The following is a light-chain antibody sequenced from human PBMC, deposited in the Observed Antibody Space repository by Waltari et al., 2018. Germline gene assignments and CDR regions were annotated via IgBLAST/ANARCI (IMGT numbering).Light chain of an antibody. CDR1: QSLNSNY. CDR3: QQYDSSPLT. CDR2: GTS. Sequence: EIVLTQSPGTLSLSPGDRGTLSCRASQSLNSNYLAWYQQKSGRAPRLLIYGTSTRATGTPDRFIGSGSGTDFTLTISRLEPEDFAVYFCQQYDSSPLTFGGGSRVEIK. J-gene: IGKJ4*01. V-gene: IGKV3-20*01.